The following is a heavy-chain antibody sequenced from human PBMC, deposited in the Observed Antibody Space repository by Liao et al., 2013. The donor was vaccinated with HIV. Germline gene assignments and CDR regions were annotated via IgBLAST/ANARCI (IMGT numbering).Heavy chain of an antibody. V-gene: IGHV4-59*01. CDR2: IFYSGST. Sequence: QVQLQQWGAGLLKPSETLSLTCAVYGGSISSYYWSWIRQPPGKGLEWIGYIFYSGSTNYNPSLKSRVTISVDTSKNQFSLKLSSVTAADTAVYYCARAGRDGDRWYFDLWGRGTLVTVSS. D-gene: IGHD1-14*01. CDR3: ARAGRDGDRWYFDL. J-gene: IGHJ2*01. CDR1: GGSISSYY.